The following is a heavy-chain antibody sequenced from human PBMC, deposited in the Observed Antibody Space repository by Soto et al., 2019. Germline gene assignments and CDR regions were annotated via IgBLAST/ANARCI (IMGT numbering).Heavy chain of an antibody. V-gene: IGHV3-74*01. J-gene: IGHJ3*02. Sequence: PGGSLRLSCAASGFTFSSYWMHWVRQAPGKGLVWVSRINSDGSSTTYADSVKGRFTISRDNAKNTLYLQMNSLRAEDTAVYYCARDAFYYDSSGQYHDAFDIWGQGTMVTVSS. CDR2: INSDGSST. D-gene: IGHD3-22*01. CDR1: GFTFSSYW. CDR3: ARDAFYYDSSGQYHDAFDI.